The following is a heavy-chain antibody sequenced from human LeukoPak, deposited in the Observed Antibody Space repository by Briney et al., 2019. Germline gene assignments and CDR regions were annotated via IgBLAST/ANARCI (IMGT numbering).Heavy chain of an antibody. J-gene: IGHJ4*02. D-gene: IGHD3-10*01. V-gene: IGHV1-2*02. CDR3: ARVKGSGSYRKYYFDY. CDR2: INPNSGGT. Sequence: GASVKVSCKASGYTFTGYYMHWVRQAPGQGLEWMGWINPNSGGTNYAQRFQGRVTMTRDTSISTAYMELSRLRSDDTAVYYCARVKGSGSYRKYYFDYWGQGTLVTVSS. CDR1: GYTFTGYY.